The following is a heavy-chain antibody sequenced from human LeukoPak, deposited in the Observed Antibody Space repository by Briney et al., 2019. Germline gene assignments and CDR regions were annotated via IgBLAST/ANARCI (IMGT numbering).Heavy chain of an antibody. CDR1: GFTFGDYA. CDR2: IRSRAYGGTT. V-gene: IGHV3-49*03. D-gene: IGHD6-6*01. J-gene: IGHJ4*02. CDR3: TREGPSGLAARPDS. Sequence: GGSLRLSCTASGFTFGDYAMSWFRQAPGKGLEWVGFIRSRAYGGTTEDAASVKGRFTISRDDSKSIAYLQTNSLKIEDTAVYYCTREGPSGLAARPDSWGQGTLVTVSS.